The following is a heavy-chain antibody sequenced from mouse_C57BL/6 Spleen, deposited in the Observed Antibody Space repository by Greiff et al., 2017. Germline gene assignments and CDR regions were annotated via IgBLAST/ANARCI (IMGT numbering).Heavy chain of an antibody. CDR1: GYTFTSYW. V-gene: IGHV1-72*01. D-gene: IGHD2-4*01. CDR3: AVYYDYDGEFAY. CDR2: IDPNSGGT. Sequence: QVQLKPGAELVKPGASVKLSCKASGYTFTSYWMHWVKQRPGRGLEWIGRIDPNSGGTKYNEKFKSKATLTVDKPSSTAYMQLSSLTSEDSAVYYCAVYYDYDGEFAYWGQGTLVTVSA. J-gene: IGHJ3*01.